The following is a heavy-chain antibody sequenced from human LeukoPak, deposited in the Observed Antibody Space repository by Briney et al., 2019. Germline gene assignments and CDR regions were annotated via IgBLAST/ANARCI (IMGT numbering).Heavy chain of an antibody. J-gene: IGHJ4*02. D-gene: IGHD6-19*01. CDR1: GGSFSGYY. CDR3: ASSGWYQVVVY. Sequence: PSETLSLTCAVYGGSFSGYYWSWIRQPPGKGLEWIGEINHSGSTNYNPSLKSRVTISVDTSKNQFSLKLSSVTAADTAVYYCASSGWYQVVVYWGQGTLVTVSS. CDR2: INHSGST. V-gene: IGHV4-34*01.